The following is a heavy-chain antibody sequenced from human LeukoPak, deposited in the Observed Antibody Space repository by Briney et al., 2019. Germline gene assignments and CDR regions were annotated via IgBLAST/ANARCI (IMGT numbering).Heavy chain of an antibody. CDR1: GFTFSSYA. CDR3: ASRIAAAPGTLDY. J-gene: IGHJ4*02. D-gene: IGHD6-13*01. CDR2: ISYDGSNK. V-gene: IGHV3-30-3*01. Sequence: PGGSLRLSCAASGFTFSSYAMHWVRQAPGKGLEWVAVISYDGSNKYYADSVKGRFTISRDNSKNTLYLQMNSLRAEDTAVYYCASRIAAAPGTLDYWGQGTLVTVSS.